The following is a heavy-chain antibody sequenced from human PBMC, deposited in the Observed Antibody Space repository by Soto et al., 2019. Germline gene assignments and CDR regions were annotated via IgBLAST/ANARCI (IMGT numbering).Heavy chain of an antibody. J-gene: IGHJ4*02. CDR1: GFAFQYCA. D-gene: IGHD3-22*01. CDR3: TKDAYDSSGYMDY. Sequence: PGGSLRLSCVASGFAFQYCAMHWVRQAPGKGLEWVSGISSNSGSIAYADSVKGRFSISRDNAKNSLYLEMNGLRAEDTALYFCTKDAYDSSGYMDYWGQGTLVTVSS. V-gene: IGHV3-9*01. CDR2: ISSNSGSI.